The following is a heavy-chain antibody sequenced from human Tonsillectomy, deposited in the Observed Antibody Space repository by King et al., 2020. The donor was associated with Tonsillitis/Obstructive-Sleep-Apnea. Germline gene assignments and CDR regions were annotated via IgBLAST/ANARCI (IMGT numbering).Heavy chain of an antibody. J-gene: IGHJ6*03. CDR1: GFTFSSYG. D-gene: IGHD3-3*01. CDR3: ARGEYPIFGVVNYYYYMDV. Sequence: VQLVESGGGVVQPGRSLRLSCAASGFTFSSYGMHWVRQAPGKGLEWVAVIWYDGSNKYYADSVKGRFTISRDNSKNTLYLQMNSLRAEDTAVYYCARGEYPIFGVVNYYYYMDVWGKGTTVTVSS. V-gene: IGHV3-33*01. CDR2: IWYDGSNK.